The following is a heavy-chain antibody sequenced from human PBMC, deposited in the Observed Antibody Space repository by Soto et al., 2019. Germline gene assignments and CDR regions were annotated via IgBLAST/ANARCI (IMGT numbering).Heavy chain of an antibody. CDR2: IIPILGIA. Sequence: QVQLVQSGAEVKKPGSSVKVSCKASGGTFSSYTISWVRQAPGQGLEWMGRIIPILGIANYAQKFQGRVTITADKSTSTDYMELSSLRSEDTAVYYCARSSERPFDYWGQGTLVTVSS. CDR1: GGTFSSYT. V-gene: IGHV1-69*02. J-gene: IGHJ4*02. CDR3: ARSSERPFDY. D-gene: IGHD6-19*01.